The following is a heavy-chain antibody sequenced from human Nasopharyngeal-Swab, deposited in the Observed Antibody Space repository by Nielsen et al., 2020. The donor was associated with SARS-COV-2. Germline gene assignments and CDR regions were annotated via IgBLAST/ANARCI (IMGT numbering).Heavy chain of an antibody. V-gene: IGHV3-7*03. CDR3: ARGVNPPPDY. J-gene: IGHJ4*02. D-gene: IGHD1-14*01. CDR2: IRQDGSDK. CDR1: GFTFSSYW. Sequence: GESLKISCAASGFTFSSYWMSWVRQAPGKGLEWVANIRQDGSDKYYVDSVKGRFTISRDNAKNTLFLQMNSLRADDTAVYYCARGVNPPPDYWGQGTLVIVSS.